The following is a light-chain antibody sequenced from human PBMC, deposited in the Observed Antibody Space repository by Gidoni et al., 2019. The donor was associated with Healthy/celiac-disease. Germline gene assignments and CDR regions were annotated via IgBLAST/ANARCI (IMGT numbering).Light chain of an antibody. J-gene: IGKJ1*01. V-gene: IGKV2D-30*01. CDR3: MQGTHWPWT. Sequence: DVAMTQSSLSLPVTLGQPASISCRSSQSPVYSDGNTYLNWFQQRPGQSPRRLIYKVSNWDPGVPDRFSSSGSGTDFTLKISRVEAEDVGVYYWMQGTHWPWTFGQGTKVEIK. CDR1: QSPVYSDGNTY. CDR2: KVS.